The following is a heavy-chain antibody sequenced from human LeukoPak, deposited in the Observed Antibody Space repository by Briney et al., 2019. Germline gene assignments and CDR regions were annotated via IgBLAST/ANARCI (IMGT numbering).Heavy chain of an antibody. CDR1: GYTLTELS. D-gene: IGHD3-3*01. Sequence: ASVKVSCKVSGYTLTELSMHWVRQAPGKGLEWMGGFDPEDGETIYAQKFQGRVTMTEDTSTDTAYMELSSLRSEDTAVYYCATRLPSTFWSGYYGYNWFDPWGQGTLVTVSS. V-gene: IGHV1-24*01. J-gene: IGHJ5*02. CDR3: ATRLPSTFWSGYYGYNWFDP. CDR2: FDPEDGET.